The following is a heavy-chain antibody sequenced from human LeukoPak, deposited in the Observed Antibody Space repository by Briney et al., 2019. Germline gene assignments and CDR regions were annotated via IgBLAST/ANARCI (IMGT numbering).Heavy chain of an antibody. J-gene: IGHJ1*01. Sequence: PGGSLRLSCAASGFTDSSNYMSWVRQAPGKGLEGVSVIYSGGSTYYADSVKGRFTISRDNSKNTLYLQMNSLRVEDTAVYYCARDGNGIAAAVYFQHWGQGTLVTVSS. D-gene: IGHD6-13*01. V-gene: IGHV3-53*01. CDR1: GFTDSSNY. CDR3: ARDGNGIAAAVYFQH. CDR2: IYSGGST.